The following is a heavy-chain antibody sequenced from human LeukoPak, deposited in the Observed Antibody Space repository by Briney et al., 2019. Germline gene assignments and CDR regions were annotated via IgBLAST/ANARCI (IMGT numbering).Heavy chain of an antibody. CDR2: ISAYNGNT. CDR3: ARAKYYYDSSGSIFQH. Sequence: ASVKVSCKASGYTFTSYGISWVRQAPGQGLEWMGWISAYNGNTNYAQKLQGRVTMTTDTSTSTAYMELRGLRSDDTAVYYCARAKYYYDSSGSIFQHWGQGTLVTVSS. D-gene: IGHD3-22*01. CDR1: GYTFTSYG. J-gene: IGHJ1*01. V-gene: IGHV1-18*01.